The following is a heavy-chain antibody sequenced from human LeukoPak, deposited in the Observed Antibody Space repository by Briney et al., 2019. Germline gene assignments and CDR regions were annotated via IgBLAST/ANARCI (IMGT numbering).Heavy chain of an antibody. CDR3: ARTAHYDFWSGYQTYYYYYMDV. V-gene: IGHV1-2*02. J-gene: IGHJ6*03. CDR1: GYTFTGYY. Sequence: GASVKVSCKASGYTFTGYYMHWVRQAPGQGLEWMGWINPNSGGSNYAQKFQGRVTMTRDTSISTAYMELSRLRSDDTAVYYCARTAHYDFWSGYQTYYYYYMDVWGKGTTVTVSS. D-gene: IGHD3-3*01. CDR2: INPNSGGS.